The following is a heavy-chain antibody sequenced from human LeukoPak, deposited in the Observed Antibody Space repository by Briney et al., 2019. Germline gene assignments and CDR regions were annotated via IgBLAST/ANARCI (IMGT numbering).Heavy chain of an antibody. CDR3: ATGETQNEIQLWYFDY. Sequence: ASVKVSCKVSGYTLTELSMHWVRQAPGKGLEWMGGFDPEDGETIYAQKFQGRVTMTEDTSTDTAYMELSSLRSEDTAVYYCATGETQNEIQLWYFDYWGQGTLVTVSS. V-gene: IGHV1-24*01. J-gene: IGHJ4*02. D-gene: IGHD5-18*01. CDR1: GYTLTELS. CDR2: FDPEDGET.